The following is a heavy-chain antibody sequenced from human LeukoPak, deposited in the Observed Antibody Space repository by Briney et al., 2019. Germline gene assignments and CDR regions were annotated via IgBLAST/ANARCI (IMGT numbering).Heavy chain of an antibody. CDR1: GFTFSSYC. V-gene: IGHV3-33*01. D-gene: IGHD3/OR15-3a*01. CDR3: AVDSNDAFDI. J-gene: IGHJ3*02. CDR2: IWYDGSNK. Sequence: GGSLRLSCAASGFTFSSYCMHWARQAPGKGLEWVAVIWYDGSNKYYADSVKGRFTISRENSKNTLYLQMNSLRAEDTAVYYCAVDSNDAFDIWGQGTMVTVSS.